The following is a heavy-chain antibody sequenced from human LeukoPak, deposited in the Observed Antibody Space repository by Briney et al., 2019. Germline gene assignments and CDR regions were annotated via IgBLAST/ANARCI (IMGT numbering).Heavy chain of an antibody. J-gene: IGHJ3*02. D-gene: IGHD6-13*01. V-gene: IGHV1-46*01. CDR1: GYTFTGFY. Sequence: ASVTVSCKASGYTFTGFYMHWVRQAPGQGLEWMGIINPTVGDTIYAQKFQGRVTMTRDMSTSTVYMELSSLRSDDTAVYYCARYGFSTIWQGGWHAFDIWGQGTMVTVSS. CDR2: INPTVGDT. CDR3: ARYGFSTIWQGGWHAFDI.